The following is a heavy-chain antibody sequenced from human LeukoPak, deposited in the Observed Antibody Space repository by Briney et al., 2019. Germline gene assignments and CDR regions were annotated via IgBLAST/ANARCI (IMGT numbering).Heavy chain of an antibody. J-gene: IGHJ4*02. CDR3: ARHGFWSGYNYVLDY. V-gene: IGHV4-38-2*01. CDR1: GYSISSGFY. CDR2: IYHSGST. Sequence: SETLSLTCAVSGYSISSGFYWGWIRQPPGKGLEWIGTIYHSGSTYYNPSLKSRVTISVGTSKNQFSLKLSSVTAADTAVYYCARHGFWSGYNYVLDYWGQGTLVTVSS. D-gene: IGHD3-3*01.